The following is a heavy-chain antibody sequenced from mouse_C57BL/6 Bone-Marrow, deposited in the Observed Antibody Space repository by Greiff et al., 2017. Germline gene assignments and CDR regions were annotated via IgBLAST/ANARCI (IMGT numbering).Heavy chain of an antibody. V-gene: IGHV1-64*01. D-gene: IGHD1-1*01. CDR2: IHPNSGST. CDR3: ARGYYYGSCWGFAD. J-gene: IGHJ3*01. CDR1: GYTFTSYW. Sequence: QVQLQQPGAELVKPGASVKLSCKASGYTFTSYWMHWVKQRPGQGLEWIGMIHPNSGSTNYNEKFKSKATLTVDKSSSTAYMQLSSLTSEDSAVYYCARGYYYGSCWGFADWGQGTLVTVSA.